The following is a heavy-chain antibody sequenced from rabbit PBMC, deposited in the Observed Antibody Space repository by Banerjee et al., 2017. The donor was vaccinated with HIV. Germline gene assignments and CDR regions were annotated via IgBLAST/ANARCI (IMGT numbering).Heavy chain of an antibody. CDR3: ARDIDYGVYEIMDL. CDR2: IGTSSGNT. CDR1: GFSFSKNYV. Sequence: QSLEESGGDLVKPGASLTLTCTASGFSFSKNYVMCWVRQAPGKGLEWIACIGTSSGNTYYASWAKGRFTISKTSSTTVTLQMTSLTAADTATYFCARDIDYGVYEIMDLWGPGTLVTVS. J-gene: IGHJ6*01. D-gene: IGHD2-1*01. V-gene: IGHV1S40*01.